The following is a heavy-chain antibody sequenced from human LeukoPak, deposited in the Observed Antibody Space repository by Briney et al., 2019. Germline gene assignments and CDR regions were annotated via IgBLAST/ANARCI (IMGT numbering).Heavy chain of an antibody. CDR2: ISGSGGST. CDR1: GVTFSSYA. Sequence: GGSLRLSCAASGVTFSSYAMSWVRQAPGKGLEWVSAISGSGGSTYYADSVKGRFTISRDNSKNTLYLQMNSLRAEDTAVYYCAKFIMVKGPPTTPPVIDYWGQGTLVTVSS. CDR3: AKFIMVKGPPTTPPVIDY. V-gene: IGHV3-23*01. D-gene: IGHD3-10*01. J-gene: IGHJ4*02.